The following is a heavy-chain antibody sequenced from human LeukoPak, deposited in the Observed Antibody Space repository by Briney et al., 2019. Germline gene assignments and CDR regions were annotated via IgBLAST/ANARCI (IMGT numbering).Heavy chain of an antibody. CDR2: IMHDGTET. CDR1: GFTFRKYW. CDR3: ARLWGGYFEY. Sequence: PGGSLRLSCAASGFTFRKYWMSWVRQAPGKGLEWVANIMHDGTETYYVDSVKGRFTISRDNAKGSLYLQMNSLRAEDTAIYYFARLWGGYFEYWGQGTLVTVSS. J-gene: IGHJ4*02. D-gene: IGHD3-16*01. V-gene: IGHV3-7*01.